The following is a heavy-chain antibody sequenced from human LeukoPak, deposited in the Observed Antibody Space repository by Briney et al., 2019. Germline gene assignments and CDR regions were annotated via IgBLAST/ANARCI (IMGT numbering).Heavy chain of an antibody. D-gene: IGHD3-22*01. CDR1: GGSISSYY. CDR3: ARAPSFYDSSGYYFDY. CDR2: IYTSGST. V-gene: IGHV4-4*07. Sequence: PSETLSLTCTVSGGSISSYYWSWIRQPAGKGLEWIGRIYTSGSTNYNPSLKSRVTMSVDTSKNQFSLKLSSVTAADTAVYYCARAPSFYDSSGYYFDYWGQGTLVTVSS. J-gene: IGHJ4*02.